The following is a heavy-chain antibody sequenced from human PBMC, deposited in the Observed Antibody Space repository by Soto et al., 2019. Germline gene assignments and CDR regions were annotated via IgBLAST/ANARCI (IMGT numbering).Heavy chain of an antibody. CDR1: GGTFSSYA. CDR2: IIPIFGTA. CDR3: AWELELPPHYYYGMDV. Sequence: SVKVSCKASGGTFSSYAISWVRQAPGQGLEWMGGIIPIFGTANYAQKFQGRVTITADKSTSTAYMELSSLRSEDTAVYYCAWELELPPHYYYGMDVWGQGTTVTVSS. V-gene: IGHV1-69*06. J-gene: IGHJ6*02. D-gene: IGHD1-7*01.